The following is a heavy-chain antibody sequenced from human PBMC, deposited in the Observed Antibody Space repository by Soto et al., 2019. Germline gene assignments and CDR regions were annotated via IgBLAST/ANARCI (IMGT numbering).Heavy chain of an antibody. CDR2: IKNRADGGTA. Sequence: GGSLRLSCAASGITFTNAWMSWVRQAPGKGLEWVGRIKNRADGGTADYAAPVRGRFTISRDDSKNTLFLQMNSLEPEDTGVYYCTTDPGDYEDFWGRGTLVTVSS. CDR1: GITFTNAW. J-gene: IGHJ4*02. CDR3: TTDPGDYEDF. D-gene: IGHD4-17*01. V-gene: IGHV3-15*01.